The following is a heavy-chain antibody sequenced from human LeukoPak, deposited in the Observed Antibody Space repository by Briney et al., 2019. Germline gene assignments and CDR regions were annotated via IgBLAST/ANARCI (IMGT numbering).Heavy chain of an antibody. V-gene: IGHV4-39*01. D-gene: IGHD2-2*01. CDR3: AIATRKDIVVVPAATRNYWYFDL. CDR2: IYYSGST. Sequence: KPSETLSLTCTVSGGSISSSSYYWGWIRQPPGKGLEWIGSIYYSGSTYYNPSLKSRVTISVDTSKNQFSLKLSSVTAADTAVYYCAIATRKDIVVVPAATRNYWYFDLWGRGTLVTVSS. J-gene: IGHJ2*01. CDR1: GGSISSSSYY.